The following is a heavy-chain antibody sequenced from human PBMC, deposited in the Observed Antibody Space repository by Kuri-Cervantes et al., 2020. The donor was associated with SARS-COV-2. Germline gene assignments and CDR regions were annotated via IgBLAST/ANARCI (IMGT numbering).Heavy chain of an antibody. CDR3: ARDSGDWNPDGLDI. Sequence: ASVKVSCKASGYTFTSYDINWVRQATGQGLEWMGWMNPNSGNTGYAQKFQGRVTITRNTSISTAYMELSSLRSEDTAVYYCARDSGDWNPDGLDIWGQGTMVTVSS. V-gene: IGHV1-8*03. J-gene: IGHJ3*02. CDR2: MNPNSGNT. CDR1: GYTFTSYD. D-gene: IGHD1-1*01.